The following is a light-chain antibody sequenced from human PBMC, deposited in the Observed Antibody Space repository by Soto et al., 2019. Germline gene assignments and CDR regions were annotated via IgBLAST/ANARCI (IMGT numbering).Light chain of an antibody. CDR1: QSVTTN. CDR2: DVS. J-gene: IGKJ4*01. CDR3: QQYGRSPLT. Sequence: EIVMTQSPAILAVWPLDMVTRSVRAGQSVTTNFAWYQQKSGQSPRLLIYDVSTRATGVPARFSGSGSGTDFTLTISRLEPADFAVYYCQQYGRSPLTFGGGTKVDIK. V-gene: IGKV3-15*01.